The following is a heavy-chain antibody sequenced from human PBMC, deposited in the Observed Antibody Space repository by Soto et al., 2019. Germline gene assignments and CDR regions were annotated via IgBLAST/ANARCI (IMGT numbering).Heavy chain of an antibody. CDR3: ARVGVIKYTGYGLAL. J-gene: IGHJ4*02. Sequence: QMQLLESGGGVVQPGKALRLSCAASGFAFNSHSMHWVRQAPGKGLEWLALMTSDGSSKFYADSVKGRCTISRDNSKNPLYLEINSRRREARVVYYCARVGVIKYTGYGLALGGRGTLVTVS. CDR1: GFAFNSHS. CDR2: MTSDGSSK. D-gene: IGHD3-16*01. V-gene: IGHV3-30-3*01.